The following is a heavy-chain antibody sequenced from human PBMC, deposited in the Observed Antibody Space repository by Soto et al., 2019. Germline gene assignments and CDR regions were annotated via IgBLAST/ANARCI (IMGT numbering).Heavy chain of an antibody. V-gene: IGHV3-23*01. J-gene: IGHJ4*02. CDR3: ARQYCGGDCYVYYFDY. CDR2: ISGSGGST. Sequence: GGSLRLSCAASGFTFSSYAMSWVRQAPGKGLEWVSDISGSGGSTYYADSVKGRFTISRDNSKNTLYLQMNSLRAEDTAVYSCARQYCGGDCYVYYFDYWGQGTLVTVSS. D-gene: IGHD2-21*02. CDR1: GFTFSSYA.